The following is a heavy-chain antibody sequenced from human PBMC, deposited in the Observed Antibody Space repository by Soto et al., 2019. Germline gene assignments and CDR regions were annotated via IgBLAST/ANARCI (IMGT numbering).Heavy chain of an antibody. V-gene: IGHV4-34*01. CDR1: GGSFSGYY. Sequence: PSETLSLTCXVXGGSFSGYYWSWIRQPPGKGLEWIGEINHSGSTNYNPSLKSRVTISVDTSKNQFSLKLSSVTAADTAVYYCARAYGGNPALFAPWGQGTLVTVSS. J-gene: IGHJ5*02. D-gene: IGHD4-17*01. CDR2: INHSGST. CDR3: ARAYGGNPALFAP.